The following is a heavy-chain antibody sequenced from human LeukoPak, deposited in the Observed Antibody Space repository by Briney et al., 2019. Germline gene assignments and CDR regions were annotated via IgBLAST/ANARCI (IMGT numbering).Heavy chain of an antibody. CDR2: ISAYNGNT. CDR1: GYTFTSYD. CDR3: ARGFYGSGSSLHAFDI. V-gene: IGHV1-18*01. D-gene: IGHD3-10*01. J-gene: IGHJ3*02. Sequence: ASVKVSCKASGYTFTSYDINWVRQAPGQGLEWMGWISAYNGNTNYAQKLQGRVTMTTDTSTSTAYMELRSLRSDDTAVYYCARGFYGSGSSLHAFDIWGQGTMVTVSS.